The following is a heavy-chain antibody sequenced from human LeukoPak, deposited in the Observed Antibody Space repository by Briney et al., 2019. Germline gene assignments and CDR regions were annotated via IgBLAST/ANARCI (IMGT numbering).Heavy chain of an antibody. CDR1: GFTFSSYS. D-gene: IGHD3-3*01. J-gene: IGHJ3*02. Sequence: GGSLRLSCAASGFTFSSYSMNWVRQALGKWLEWVSSISSSSSYIYYADSVKGRFTISRDNAKNSLYLQMNSMRAEDTAVYYCVIRFLESGGAFDIWGQGTMVTVSS. CDR2: ISSSSSYI. CDR3: VIRFLESGGAFDI. V-gene: IGHV3-21*01.